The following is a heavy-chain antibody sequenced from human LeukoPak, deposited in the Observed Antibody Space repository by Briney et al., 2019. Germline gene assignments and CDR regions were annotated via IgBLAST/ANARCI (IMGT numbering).Heavy chain of an antibody. J-gene: IGHJ6*02. D-gene: IGHD3-10*01. V-gene: IGHV1-24*01. CDR1: GYTLTDLS. Sequence: ASVKVSRKVSGYTLTDLSMHWVRQARGKGREWMGGFDPEDGEKLYAQKFQGRVIRTEATTTDTAFMELSNLRPEDTTVYYCATDQRGAGLGFRYGSGSYNGLDVWGQGTTVTVSS. CDR2: FDPEDGEK. CDR3: ATDQRGAGLGFRYGSGSYNGLDV.